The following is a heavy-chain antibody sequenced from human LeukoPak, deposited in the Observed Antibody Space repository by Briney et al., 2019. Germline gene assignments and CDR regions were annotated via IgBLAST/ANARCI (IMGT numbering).Heavy chain of an antibody. CDR3: ATILIGYNHFDY. Sequence: ASVKISCKASSYRFTNFHIHWVRQAPGQGLEWMVGAAATGERTTYAQKFQGRVTVTRDTSTNTVYMDLSNLRSEDTAVYFCATILIGYNHFDYWGQGTQVIVSS. CDR1: SYRFTNFH. J-gene: IGHJ4*01. D-gene: IGHD5-24*01. V-gene: IGHV1-46*01. CDR2: AAATGERT.